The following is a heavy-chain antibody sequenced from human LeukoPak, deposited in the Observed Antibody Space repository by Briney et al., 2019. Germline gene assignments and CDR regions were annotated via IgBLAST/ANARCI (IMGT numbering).Heavy chain of an antibody. J-gene: IGHJ4*02. V-gene: IGHV3-64*04. Sequence: GGSLRLSCLASGVTFSSYAMHWVRQAPGKGLEYVSTISSNGGRTYYADSVKDRFTVSRDNSKNTLYLQMNSLRAEDTAVYYCAKDKMAYSTSSWDYWGQGTLVTVSS. CDR3: AKDKMAYSTSSWDY. CDR1: GVTFSSYA. D-gene: IGHD6-6*01. CDR2: ISSNGGRT.